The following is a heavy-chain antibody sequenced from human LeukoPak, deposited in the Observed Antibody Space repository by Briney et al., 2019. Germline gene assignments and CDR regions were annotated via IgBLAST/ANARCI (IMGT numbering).Heavy chain of an antibody. Sequence: GGSLRPSCAASGFTFSNAWMTWVRQAPGKGLEWVGRMYRNADGGTTDYAAPVKGRFTISRDDSKNTLYLQMNSLKTEDTAVYYCTTDSYCSTTTCYASSNYYYGLDAWGQGTSVTVSS. V-gene: IGHV3-15*05. D-gene: IGHD2-2*01. CDR1: GFTFSNAW. CDR3: TTDSYCSTTTCYASSNYYYGLDA. J-gene: IGHJ6*02. CDR2: MYRNADGGTT.